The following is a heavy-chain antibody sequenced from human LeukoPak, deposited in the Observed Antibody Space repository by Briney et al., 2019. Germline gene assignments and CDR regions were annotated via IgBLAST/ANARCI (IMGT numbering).Heavy chain of an antibody. CDR2: ISAYNGNT. V-gene: IGHV1-18*01. CDR3: ASPKGYSYGLNDAFDI. J-gene: IGHJ3*02. D-gene: IGHD5-18*01. Sequence: ASVKVSCKASGYTFTSYGISWVRQAPGQGLEGMGWISAYNGNTNYAQKLQGRVTMTTDTSTSTAYMELRSLRSDDTAVYYCASPKGYSYGLNDAFDIWGQGTMVTVSS. CDR1: GYTFTSYG.